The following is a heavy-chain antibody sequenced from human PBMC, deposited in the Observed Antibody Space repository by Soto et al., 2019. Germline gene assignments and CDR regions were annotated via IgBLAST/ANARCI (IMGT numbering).Heavy chain of an antibody. CDR1: GGSISSYY. Sequence: SETLSLTCTVSGGSISSYYWSWIRQPPGKGLEWIGYIYYSGSTNYNPSLKSRVTISVDTSKNQFSLKLSSVTAADTAVYYCARAVRKAAFDYWGHGTLVTVSS. D-gene: IGHD6-13*01. J-gene: IGHJ4*01. V-gene: IGHV4-59*01. CDR2: IYYSGST. CDR3: ARAVRKAAFDY.